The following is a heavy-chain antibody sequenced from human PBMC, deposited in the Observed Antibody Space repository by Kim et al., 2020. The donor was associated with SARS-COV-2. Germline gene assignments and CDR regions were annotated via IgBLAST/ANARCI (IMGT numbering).Heavy chain of an antibody. CDR1: GGSISSSSYY. CDR3: ARHSSASRDGYKSPLDY. CDR2: IYYSGST. J-gene: IGHJ4*02. Sequence: SETLSLTCTVSGGSISSSSYYWGWIRQPPGKGLEWIGSIYYSGSTYYNPSLKSRVTISVDTSKNQFSLKLSSVTAADTAVYYCARHSSASRDGYKSPLDYWGQGTLVTVSS. V-gene: IGHV4-39*01. D-gene: IGHD5-12*01.